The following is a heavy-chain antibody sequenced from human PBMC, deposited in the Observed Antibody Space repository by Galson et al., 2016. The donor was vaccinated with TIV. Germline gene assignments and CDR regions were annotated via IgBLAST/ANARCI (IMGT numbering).Heavy chain of an antibody. CDR3: ARASSSGWDNGDDAFDK. CDR1: GDSISSSIYF. V-gene: IGHV4-61*02. Sequence: TLSLTCSVSGDSISSSIYFWSWIRQPAGKGLEWIGRIYSSGTTKYNPSLKSRVAISVDTSRNQFSLKLSSVTAADTAVYYCARASSSGWDNGDDAFDKWGQGTMVTVSS. J-gene: IGHJ3*02. CDR2: IYSSGTT. D-gene: IGHD6-19*01.